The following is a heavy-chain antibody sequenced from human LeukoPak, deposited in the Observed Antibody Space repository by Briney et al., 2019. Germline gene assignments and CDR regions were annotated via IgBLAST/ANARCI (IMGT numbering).Heavy chain of an antibody. CDR1: GLTFSNAW. CDR2: IKSKTDGGTI. D-gene: IGHD3-10*01. J-gene: IGHJ4*02. CDR3: TTDLRLLGLWFGDY. Sequence: GGSLRLSCAASGLTFSNAWMTWVRQAPGKGLEWVGRIKSKTDGGTIDYAAPVKGRFTISRDDSKNTLYLQMNSLKTEDTAVYYCTTDLRLLGLWFGDYWGQGTLVTVSS. V-gene: IGHV3-15*01.